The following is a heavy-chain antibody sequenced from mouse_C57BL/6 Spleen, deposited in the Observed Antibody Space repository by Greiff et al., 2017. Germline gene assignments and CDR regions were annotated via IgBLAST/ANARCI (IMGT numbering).Heavy chain of an antibody. CDR3: ARHEDLWSKGNYAMDY. V-gene: IGHV1-62-2*01. J-gene: IGHJ4*01. Sequence: QVQLKESGAELVKPGASVKLSCKASGYTFTEYTIHWVKQRSGQGLEWIGWFYPGSGSIKYNEKFKDKATLTADKSSSTVYMELSRLTSEDSAVYFGARHEDLWSKGNYAMDYWGQGTSVTVSS. CDR1: GYTFTEYT. D-gene: IGHD1-1*02. CDR2: FYPGSGSI.